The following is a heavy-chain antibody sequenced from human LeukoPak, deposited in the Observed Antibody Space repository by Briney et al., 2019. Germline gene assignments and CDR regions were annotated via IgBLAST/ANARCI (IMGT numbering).Heavy chain of an antibody. D-gene: IGHD1-26*01. CDR2: IYNTGRT. V-gene: IGHV4-59*08. CDR1: GGSITNYY. CDR3: ARQGELAIDY. Sequence: SETLSLTCSVSGGSITNYYWSWIRQSPGKGLEWIGFIYNTGRTNYNHSLQSRVTMSIDTSKDQFSLKLSSVTAADTAVYYCARQGELAIDYWGQGTLVTVSS. J-gene: IGHJ4*02.